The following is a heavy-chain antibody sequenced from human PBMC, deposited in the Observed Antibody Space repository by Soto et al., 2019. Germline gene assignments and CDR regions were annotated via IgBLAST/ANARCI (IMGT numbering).Heavy chain of an antibody. V-gene: IGHV1-69*01. CDR2: IIPIFGTA. CDR3: ARVIGMVREKYYFDY. CDR1: GGTFSSYA. J-gene: IGHJ4*02. D-gene: IGHD3-10*01. Sequence: QVQLVQSGAEVKKPGSSVKVSCKASGGTFSSYAISWMRQAPGQGLEWMGGIIPIFGTANYAQKFQGRVTITAAESTSTAYMEMSSLRSEDTAVYYCARVIGMVREKYYFDYWGQGTLVTVSS.